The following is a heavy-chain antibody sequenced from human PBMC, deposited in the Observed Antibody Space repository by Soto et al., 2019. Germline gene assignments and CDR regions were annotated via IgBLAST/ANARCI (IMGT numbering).Heavy chain of an antibody. D-gene: IGHD2-2*01. CDR2: INPSGGST. V-gene: IGHV1-46*01. Sequence: ASVKVSCKASGYTFTSYYMHWVRQAPGQGLEWMGIINPSGGSTSYAQKFQGRVTMTRDTSTSTVYMELSSLRSEDTAVYYCARDYQDRNNYYYYGMDVWGQGTTVNVSS. CDR1: GYTFTSYY. J-gene: IGHJ6*02. CDR3: ARDYQDRNNYYYYGMDV.